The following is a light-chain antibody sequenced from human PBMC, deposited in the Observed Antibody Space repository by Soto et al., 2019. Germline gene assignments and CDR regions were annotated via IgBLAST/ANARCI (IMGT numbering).Light chain of an antibody. CDR2: AVS. J-gene: IGLJ1*01. CDR1: SSPVGGYHY. V-gene: IGLV2-11*01. CDR3: CSYAGRYTYV. Sequence: QSALTQPRSVSGSPGQSVTISCTGTSSPVGGYHYVSWYQQFPGKAPKLMIYAVSQRPSGVPDRFSGSESGNTASLTISGLQAEDEADYYCCSYAGRYTYVFGTGTKSPS.